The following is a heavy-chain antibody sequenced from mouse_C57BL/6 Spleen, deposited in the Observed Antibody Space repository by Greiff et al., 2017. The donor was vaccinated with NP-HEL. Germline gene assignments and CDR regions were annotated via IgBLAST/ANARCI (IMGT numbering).Heavy chain of an antibody. CDR1: GFSLSTSGMG. D-gene: IGHD1-1*01. Sequence: QVTLKECGPGILQSSQTLSLTCSFSGFSLSTSGMGVSWIRQPSGKGLEWLAHIYWDDDKRFNPSLKSRLTISKDTSRNQVFLKITSVDTADTATYYCARRGYYGSSSVDYWGQGTSVTVSS. CDR2: IYWDDDK. J-gene: IGHJ4*01. CDR3: ARRGYYGSSSVDY. V-gene: IGHV8-12*01.